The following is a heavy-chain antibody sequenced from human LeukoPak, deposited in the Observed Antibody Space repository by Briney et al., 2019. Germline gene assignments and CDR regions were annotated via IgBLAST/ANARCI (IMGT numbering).Heavy chain of an antibody. CDR2: ISSSSSYI. CDR3: ARVGAAAVQAFDI. CDR1: GFTFSSYS. D-gene: IGHD6-13*01. Sequence: GGSLRLSCAASGFTFSSYSMIWVRQAPGKGLEWVSSISSSSSYIYYADSVKGRFTISRDNDKNSLYLQMNSLSAEDTAVYYCARVGAAAVQAFDIWGQGTMVTVSS. J-gene: IGHJ3*02. V-gene: IGHV3-21*01.